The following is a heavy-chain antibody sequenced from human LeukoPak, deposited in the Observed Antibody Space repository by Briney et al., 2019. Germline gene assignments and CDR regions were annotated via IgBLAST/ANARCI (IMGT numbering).Heavy chain of an antibody. V-gene: IGHV1-2*02. J-gene: IGHJ4*02. CDR2: INPNSGGT. D-gene: IGHD2-2*01. CDR1: GYTFTGYY. CDR3: ARDGGGLYQYYFDY. Sequence: ASVTVSFKASGYTFTGYYMHWVRQAPGQGLELMGWINPNSGGTNYAQKFQGRVTMTRDTSISTAYMELSRLRSDDTAVYYCARDGGGLYQYYFDYWGQGTLVSVSS.